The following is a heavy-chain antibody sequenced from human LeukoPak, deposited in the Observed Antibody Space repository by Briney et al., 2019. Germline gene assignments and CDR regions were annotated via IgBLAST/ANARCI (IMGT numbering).Heavy chain of an antibody. D-gene: IGHD3-3*01. CDR2: IYYSGST. CDR3: AREGDDFWSGYFPNWFDP. Sequence: SETLSLTCTVSGGSISSYYWSWIRQPPGKGLEWIGYIYYSGSTNYNPSLKSRVTISVDTSKNQFSLKLSSVTAADTAVYYCAREGDDFWSGYFPNWFDPWGQGTLVTVSS. V-gene: IGHV4-59*01. J-gene: IGHJ5*02. CDR1: GGSISSYY.